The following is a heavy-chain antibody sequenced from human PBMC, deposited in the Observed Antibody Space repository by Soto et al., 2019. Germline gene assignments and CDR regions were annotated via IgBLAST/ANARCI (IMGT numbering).Heavy chain of an antibody. CDR1: GGSISSGDYY. Sequence: TLSLTCTVSGGSISSGDYYWTWISQPPGKGLEWIGYIYYSGSTYYNPSLKSRVTISVDTSKNQFSLKLSSVTAADTAVYYCARDLRDSSGYYYWGQGTLVTVSS. D-gene: IGHD3-22*01. CDR2: IYYSGST. V-gene: IGHV4-30-4*01. J-gene: IGHJ4*02. CDR3: ARDLRDSSGYYY.